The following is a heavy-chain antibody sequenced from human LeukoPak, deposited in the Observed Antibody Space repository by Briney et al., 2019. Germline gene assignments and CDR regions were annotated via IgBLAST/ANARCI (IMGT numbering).Heavy chain of an antibody. V-gene: IGHV3-7*01. J-gene: IGHJ5*02. CDR2: IKPDGSEK. D-gene: IGHD6-13*01. Sequence: GGSLTLSCAASGVTFSTHWMSWVRQAPGKGLQWVANIKPDGSEKFYVHSVKGRFTISRDNAKNSLYLQLTGLKAEDTALYYCARVRSSIWSTQVSIWFTPWGQGTMVTASS. CDR1: GVTFSTHW. CDR3: ARVRSSIWSTQVSIWFTP.